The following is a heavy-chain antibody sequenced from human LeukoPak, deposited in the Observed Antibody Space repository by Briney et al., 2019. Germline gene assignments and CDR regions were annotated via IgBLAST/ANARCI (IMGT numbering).Heavy chain of an antibody. V-gene: IGHV3-21*01. CDR2: ISSSSSYI. CDR1: GFTFSSYS. CDR3: ARGGLVATDDWIFDY. Sequence: GGSLRLSCAASGFTFSSYSMNWVRQAPGKGLEWVSSISSSSSYIYYADSVKGRFTISRDNATNSLYLQMNSLRAEDTAVYYCARGGLVATDDWIFDYWGQGTLVTVSS. J-gene: IGHJ4*02. D-gene: IGHD5-12*01.